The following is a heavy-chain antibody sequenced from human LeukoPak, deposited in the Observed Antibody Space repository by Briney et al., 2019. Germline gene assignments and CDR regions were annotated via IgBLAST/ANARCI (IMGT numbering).Heavy chain of an antibody. CDR3: ATSSTSISSAPRRDAFDI. D-gene: IGHD2-2*01. J-gene: IGHJ3*02. V-gene: IGHV1-2*02. CDR1: GYTFTGYY. Sequence: GASVKVSCKASGYTFTGYYMHWVRQAPGQGLEWMGWINPNSGGTNYAQKFQGRVTMTRDTSISTAYMELSRLRSDDTAVYYCATSSTSISSAPRRDAFDIWGQGTMVTVSS. CDR2: INPNSGGT.